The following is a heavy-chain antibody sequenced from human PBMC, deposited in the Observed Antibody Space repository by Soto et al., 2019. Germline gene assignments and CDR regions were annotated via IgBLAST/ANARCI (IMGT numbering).Heavy chain of an antibody. CDR1: GFTFSSYA. J-gene: IGHJ3*02. CDR3: ASSTPEYYYDSSGYYRNDAFDI. V-gene: IGHV3-30-3*01. Sequence: LRLSCAASGFTFSSYAMHWVRQAPGKGLEWVAVISYDGSNKYYADSVKGRFTISRDNSKNTLYLQMNSLRAEDTAVYYCASSTPEYYYDSSGYYRNDAFDIWGQGTMVTVSS. CDR2: ISYDGSNK. D-gene: IGHD3-22*01.